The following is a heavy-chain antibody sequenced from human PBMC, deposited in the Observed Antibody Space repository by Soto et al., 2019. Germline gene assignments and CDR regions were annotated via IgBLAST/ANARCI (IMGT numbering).Heavy chain of an antibody. V-gene: IGHV1-69*08. Sequence: QVQLVQSGAEVKKPGSSVKVSCKASGGTFSSYTISWVRQAPGQGLEWMGRIIPILGIANYAQKFQGRVTITADKSTSTAYMELSSLRSEDTAVYYCARDPEGYSYGPPGFDPWGQGTLVTLSS. CDR2: IIPILGIA. J-gene: IGHJ5*02. D-gene: IGHD5-18*01. CDR3: ARDPEGYSYGPPGFDP. CDR1: GGTFSSYT.